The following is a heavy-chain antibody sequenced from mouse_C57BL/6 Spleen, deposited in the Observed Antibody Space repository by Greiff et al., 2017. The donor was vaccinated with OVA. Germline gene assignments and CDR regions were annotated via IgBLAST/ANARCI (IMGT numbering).Heavy chain of an antibody. D-gene: IGHD1-1*01. Sequence: VQLQQSGPELVKPGASVKMSCKASGYTFTDYNMHWVKQSHGKSLEWIGYINPNNGGTSYNQKFKGKATLTVNKSSSTAYMELRSLTSEDSAVYYCARCLITTVVATKDMDYWGQGTSVTVSS. J-gene: IGHJ4*01. CDR3: ARCLITTVVATKDMDY. CDR2: INPNNGGT. V-gene: IGHV1-22*01. CDR1: GYTFTDYN.